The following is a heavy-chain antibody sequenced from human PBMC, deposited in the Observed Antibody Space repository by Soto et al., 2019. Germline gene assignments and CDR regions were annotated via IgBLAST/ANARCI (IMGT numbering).Heavy chain of an antibody. J-gene: IGHJ4*02. Sequence: QVQLQESGPGLVKPSETLSLTCTVSGGSISSYYWSWIRQPPGKGLEWIGYIYYSGSTNYNPSLQSQVTISVDTSKNQFSLKLNSMTAADTAVYYCARHNYGSGSTYFDYWGQGTLVTVSS. CDR2: IYYSGST. V-gene: IGHV4-59*08. CDR3: ARHNYGSGSTYFDY. CDR1: GGSISSYY. D-gene: IGHD3-10*01.